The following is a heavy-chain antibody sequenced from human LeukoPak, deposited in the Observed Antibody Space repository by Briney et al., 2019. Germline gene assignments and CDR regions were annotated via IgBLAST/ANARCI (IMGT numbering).Heavy chain of an antibody. Sequence: GGSLRLSCAASGFTFSSYSMNWVRQAPGKGLEWVAVISYDGSNKYYADSVKGRFTISRDNSKNTLYLQMNSLRAEDTAVYYCARDGRAADDALDIWGQGTMVTVSS. CDR2: ISYDGSNK. D-gene: IGHD6-13*01. J-gene: IGHJ3*02. V-gene: IGHV3-30*03. CDR1: GFTFSSYS. CDR3: ARDGRAADDALDI.